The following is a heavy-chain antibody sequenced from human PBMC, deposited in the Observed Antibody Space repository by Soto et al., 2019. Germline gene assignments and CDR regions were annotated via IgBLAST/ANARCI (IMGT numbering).Heavy chain of an antibody. CDR3: VSHRNYIVVSGSFFDY. CDR2: IYYSGST. V-gene: IGHV4-59*04. J-gene: IGHJ4*02. D-gene: IGHD6-19*01. Sequence: ETLSLTCTVSGGSISSYYWSWIRKPPGKGLEWIGYIYYSGSTHYNPSLKSRVTVSVDASKNHFSLKLTSVTAADTAVYFCVSHRNYIVVSGSFFDYWSQGTLVTVSS. CDR1: GGSISSYY.